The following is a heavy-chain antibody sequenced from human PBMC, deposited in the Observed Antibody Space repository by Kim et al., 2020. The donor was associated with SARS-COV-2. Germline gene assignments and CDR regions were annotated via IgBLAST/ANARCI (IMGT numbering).Heavy chain of an antibody. D-gene: IGHD3-22*01. Sequence: QKFQGRVTITRDTSASTAYLELRSLRSEDTAVYYCARYYYDSSGYYRFLDYWGQGTLVTVSS. CDR3: ARYYYDSSGYYRFLDY. J-gene: IGHJ4*02. V-gene: IGHV1-3*01.